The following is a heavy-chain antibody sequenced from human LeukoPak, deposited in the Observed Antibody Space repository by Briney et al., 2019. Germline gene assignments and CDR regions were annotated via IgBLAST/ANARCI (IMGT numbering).Heavy chain of an antibody. CDR3: AREVFKSSPQYDSQ. CDR2: IYSAKTT. D-gene: IGHD3-22*01. V-gene: IGHV4-4*08. J-gene: IGHJ1*01. Sequence: SETLSLTCTVSGASISRSYWSWIRRFPGKELQWIGYIYSAKTTIYNPSLNSRATISADTSNNRVSLHLTSVTAADTAVYFCAREVFKSSPQYDSQWGQGTLVTVTS. CDR1: GASISRSY.